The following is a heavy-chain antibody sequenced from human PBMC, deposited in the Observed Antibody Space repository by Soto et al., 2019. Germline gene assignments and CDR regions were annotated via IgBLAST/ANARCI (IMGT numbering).Heavy chain of an antibody. D-gene: IGHD3-22*01. V-gene: IGHV4-31*03. CDR2: IYYSGST. CDR3: AIYDSSGSRGFQH. Sequence: PSETLSLTCTVSGGSISSGAYYWSWIRQHPGKGLEWIGYIYYSGSTYYKPPLKNRVTISVDTSKNQLSLKLSSETAADTAVYYCAIYDSSGSRGFQHWGQGTLVTVSS. J-gene: IGHJ1*01. CDR1: GGSISSGAYY.